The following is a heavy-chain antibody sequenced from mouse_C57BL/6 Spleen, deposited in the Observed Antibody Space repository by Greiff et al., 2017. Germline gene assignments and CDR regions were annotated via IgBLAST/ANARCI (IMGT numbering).Heavy chain of an antibody. CDR2: IRNKANGYTT. J-gene: IGHJ4*01. CDR3: ARYYYYGYLLYYYAMDY. V-gene: IGHV7-3*01. D-gene: IGHD1-1*01. Sequence: DVMLVESGGGLVQPGGSLSLSCAASGFTFTDYYMSWVRQPPGKALEWLGFIRNKANGYTTEYSASVKGRFTISRDNSQSILYLQMNALRAEDSATYYCARYYYYGYLLYYYAMDYWGQGTSVTVSS. CDR1: GFTFTDYY.